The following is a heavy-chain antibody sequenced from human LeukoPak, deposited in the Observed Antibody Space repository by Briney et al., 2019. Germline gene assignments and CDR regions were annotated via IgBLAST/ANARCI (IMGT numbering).Heavy chain of an antibody. CDR2: IYTSGST. V-gene: IGHV4-4*07. D-gene: IGHD3-10*01. CDR1: GGSISSYY. Sequence: SETLSLTCTVSGGSISSYYWSWIRQPAGKGLEWIGRIYTSGSTNYNPSLKSRVTMSVDTSKNQFSLKLSSVTAEDPAVYYCARVYYSRFDPWRQGTLATVSS. J-gene: IGHJ5*02. CDR3: ARVYYSRFDP.